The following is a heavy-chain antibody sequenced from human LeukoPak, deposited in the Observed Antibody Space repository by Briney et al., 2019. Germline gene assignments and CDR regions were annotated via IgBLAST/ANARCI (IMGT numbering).Heavy chain of an antibody. D-gene: IGHD2-21*02. V-gene: IGHV3-48*03. CDR3: ARDRSYCGGDCYLDAFDI. Sequence: GGSLRLSCVASGFTFSSYEMNWVRQAPGKGLEWVSYISSSGTAIYYADSVKGRFTNSRDNAKNSLYLQMNSLRAEDTAVYYCARDRSYCGGDCYLDAFDIWGQGTMVTVSS. CDR2: ISSSGTAI. CDR1: GFTFSSYE. J-gene: IGHJ3*02.